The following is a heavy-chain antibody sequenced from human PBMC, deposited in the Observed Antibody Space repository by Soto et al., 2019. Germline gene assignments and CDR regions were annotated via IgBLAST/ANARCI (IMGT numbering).Heavy chain of an antibody. V-gene: IGHV4-34*01. CDR1: GGSFSGYY. D-gene: IGHD2-2*01. CDR3: ASTPDIVVVPAATDRYNWFDP. CDR2: INHSGST. J-gene: IGHJ5*02. Sequence: SETLSLTCAVYGGSFSGYYWSWIRQPPGKGLEWIGEINHSGSTNYNPSLKSRVTIPVDTSKNQFSLKLSSVTAADTAVYYCASTPDIVVVPAATDRYNWFDPWGQGTLVTVSS.